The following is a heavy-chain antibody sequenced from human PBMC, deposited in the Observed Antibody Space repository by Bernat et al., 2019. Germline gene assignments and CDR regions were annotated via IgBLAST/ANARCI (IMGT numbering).Heavy chain of an antibody. D-gene: IGHD6-13*01. V-gene: IGHV3-30-3*01. CDR1: GFTFSSYA. CDR3: AKDSLSSSWPYNWFDP. J-gene: IGHJ5*02. CDR2: ISYDGSNK. Sequence: QVQLVESGGGVVQPGRSLRLSCAASGFTFSSYAMHWVRQAPGKGLEWVAVISYDGSNKYYADSVKGRFTISRDNSKNTLYLQMNSLRAEDTAVYYCAKDSLSSSWPYNWFDPWGQGTLVTVSS.